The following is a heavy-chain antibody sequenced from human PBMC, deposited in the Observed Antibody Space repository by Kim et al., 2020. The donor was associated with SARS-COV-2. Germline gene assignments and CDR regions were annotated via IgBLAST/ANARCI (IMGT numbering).Heavy chain of an antibody. CDR2: INHSGST. J-gene: IGHJ4*02. CDR3: ARGTLEMATMRKYYFDY. Sequence: SETLSLTCAVYGGSFSGYYWSWIRQPPGKGLEWIGEINHSGSTNYNPSLKSRVTISVDTSKNQFSLKLSSVTAADTAVYYCARGTLEMATMRKYYFDYWGQGTLVTVSS. V-gene: IGHV4-34*01. CDR1: GGSFSGYY. D-gene: IGHD5-12*01.